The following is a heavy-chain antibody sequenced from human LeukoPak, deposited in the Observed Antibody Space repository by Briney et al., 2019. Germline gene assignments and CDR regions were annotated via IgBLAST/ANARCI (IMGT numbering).Heavy chain of an antibody. Sequence: GASVKVSCKASGGTFSSYAISWVRQAPGPGLEWMGGIIPIFGTANYAQTFQGRVTITTDESTSTAYMELSSLRSEDTAVYYCARGSPFFNWSGYRFDYWGQGTLVTVSS. CDR1: GGTFSSYA. J-gene: IGHJ4*02. V-gene: IGHV1-69*05. D-gene: IGHD3-3*01. CDR3: ARGSPFFNWSGYRFDY. CDR2: IIPIFGTA.